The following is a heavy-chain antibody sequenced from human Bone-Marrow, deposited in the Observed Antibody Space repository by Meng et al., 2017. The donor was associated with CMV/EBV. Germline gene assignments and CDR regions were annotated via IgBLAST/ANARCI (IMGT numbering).Heavy chain of an antibody. D-gene: IGHD3-16*02. V-gene: IGHV3-7*01. J-gene: IGHJ4*02. CDR2: IKQDGSEK. CDR3: ARDPKRGLGSYHE. CDR1: GFTFSSYW. Sequence: GESLKISCAASGFTFSSYWMSWVRQAPGKGLEWVANIKQDGSEKYYADSVKGRFTISRDNAKNSLYLQMNSLRAEDTAVYYCARDPKRGLGSYHEWGQGTLVTVSS.